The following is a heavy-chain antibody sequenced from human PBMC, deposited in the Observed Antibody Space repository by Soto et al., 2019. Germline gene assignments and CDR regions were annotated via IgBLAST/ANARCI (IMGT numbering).Heavy chain of an antibody. D-gene: IGHD4-17*01. CDR3: ARVSPGYGDYVYYFDY. CDR2: IYYSGST. CDR1: GGSISSGGYY. V-gene: IGHV4-31*03. J-gene: IGHJ4*02. Sequence: SETLSLTCTVSGGSISSGGYYWSWIRQHPGKGLEWIGYIYYSGSTYYNPSLKSRVTISVDTSKNQFSLKLSSVTAADTAVYYCARVSPGYGDYVYYFDYWGQGTLVTVSS.